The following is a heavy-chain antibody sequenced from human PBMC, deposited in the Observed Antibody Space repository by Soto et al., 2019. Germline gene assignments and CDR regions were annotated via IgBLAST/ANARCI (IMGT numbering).Heavy chain of an antibody. Sequence: QVQLVQSGAEVKKPGASVKVSCKASGYTFRNYGITWVRQAPGQGLEWMGWISANTGNTDYAQKFQGRVTMTTESTTSTDYMELRSLRSDVKAVSYWSGNHTGVYVWWFDPWGQGTLVTVSS. V-gene: IGHV1-18*04. J-gene: IGHJ5*02. CDR3: SGNHTGVYVWWFDP. CDR2: ISANTGNT. D-gene: IGHD2-8*02. CDR1: GYTFRNYG.